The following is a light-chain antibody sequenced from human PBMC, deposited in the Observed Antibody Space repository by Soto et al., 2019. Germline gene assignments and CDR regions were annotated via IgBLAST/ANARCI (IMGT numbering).Light chain of an antibody. CDR3: YSHARKV. CDR2: EVS. J-gene: IGLJ3*02. V-gene: IGLV2-14*01. Sequence: QSALTQPASVSGSPGQSITISCTGTSSDVGTYKYASWYQQYPGKAPKLMIYEVSNRPSGVSNRFSGSKSGNTASLTISGLQAEDEADYYCYSHARKVFGGGTKLTVL. CDR1: SSDVGTYKY.